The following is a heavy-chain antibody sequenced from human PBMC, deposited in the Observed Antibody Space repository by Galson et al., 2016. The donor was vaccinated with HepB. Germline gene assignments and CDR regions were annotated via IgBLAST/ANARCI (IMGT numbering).Heavy chain of an antibody. CDR1: GFSVSSNY. J-gene: IGHJ2*01. CDR3: AKAPTGDQSWYFDL. V-gene: IGHV3-53*01. D-gene: IGHD7-27*01. Sequence: SLRLSCAASGFSVSSNYMTWVRQAPGKGLEWVSVIYSGGGTSYADSVKGRFTISRDSSKNTLYLQMNSLRAEDTAFYYCAKAPTGDQSWYFDLWGRGTLVTVSS. CDR2: IYSGGGT.